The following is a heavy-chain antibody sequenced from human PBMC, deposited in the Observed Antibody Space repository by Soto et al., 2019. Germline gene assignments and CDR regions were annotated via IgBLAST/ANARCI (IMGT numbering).Heavy chain of an antibody. D-gene: IGHD1-7*01. J-gene: IGHJ5*02. CDR2: IIPILGIA. V-gene: IGHV1-69*04. CDR1: GGTFSSYT. Sequence: SVKVSCKASGGTFSSYTISWVRQAPGQGLKWMGRIIPILGIANYAQKFQGRVTITADKSTSTAYMGLSSLRSEDTAVYYCARDRGRYNWNYGWLDPWGQGTLVTVSS. CDR3: ARDRGRYNWNYGWLDP.